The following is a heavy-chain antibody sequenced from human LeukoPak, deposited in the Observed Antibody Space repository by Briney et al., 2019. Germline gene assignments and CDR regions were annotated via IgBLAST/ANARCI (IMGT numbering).Heavy chain of an antibody. Sequence: GGSLRLSCAASGFTFSSYAMSWVRQAPGKGLEWVSAISGSSGSTYYADSVKGRFTISRDNSKNTLYLQMNSLRAEDTAVYYCAKSTTQWEPSPLGAFDIWGQGTMVTVSS. V-gene: IGHV3-23*01. CDR1: GFTFSSYA. D-gene: IGHD1-26*01. CDR2: ISGSSGST. J-gene: IGHJ3*02. CDR3: AKSTTQWEPSPLGAFDI.